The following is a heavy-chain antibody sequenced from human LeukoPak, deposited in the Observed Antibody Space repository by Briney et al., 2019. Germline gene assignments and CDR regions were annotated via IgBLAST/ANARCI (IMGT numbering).Heavy chain of an antibody. CDR3: AKDFIIRGITFGWFDP. CDR2: ITGSGST. Sequence: PGGSLRLSCAASGFTFSSYGMHWVRQAPGKGLEWVSGITGSGSTYYADSVKGRFTISRDNSKNTVYLQMNGLRAEDTAVYYCAKDFIIRGITFGWFDPWGQGTLVTVSS. V-gene: IGHV3-23*01. D-gene: IGHD3-10*01. CDR1: GFTFSSYG. J-gene: IGHJ5*02.